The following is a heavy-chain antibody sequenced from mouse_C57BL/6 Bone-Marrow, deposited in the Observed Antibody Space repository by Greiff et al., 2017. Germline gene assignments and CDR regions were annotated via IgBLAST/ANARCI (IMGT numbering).Heavy chain of an antibody. D-gene: IGHD2-5*01. CDR2: IDPSDSET. CDR3: ARSAYYSNYVSWFAY. Sequence: VQLQQSGAELVRPGSSVKLSCKASGYTFTSYWMHWVKQRPIQGLEWIGNIDPSDSETHYNQKFKDKATLTVDKSSSTAYMQLSSLTSEDSAVYYCARSAYYSNYVSWFAYWGQGTLVTVSA. CDR1: GYTFTSYW. J-gene: IGHJ3*01. V-gene: IGHV1-52*01.